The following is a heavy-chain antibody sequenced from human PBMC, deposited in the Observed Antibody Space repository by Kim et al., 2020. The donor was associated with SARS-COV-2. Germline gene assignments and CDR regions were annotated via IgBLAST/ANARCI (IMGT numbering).Heavy chain of an antibody. D-gene: IGHD4-17*01. Sequence: KGRFTSAREHSKNTLYLQMNSLRAEDTAVYYCARDRRSFSMYYYYYGMDVWGQGTTVTVSS. J-gene: IGHJ6*02. CDR3: ARDRRSFSMYYYYYGMDV. V-gene: IGHV3-30*07.